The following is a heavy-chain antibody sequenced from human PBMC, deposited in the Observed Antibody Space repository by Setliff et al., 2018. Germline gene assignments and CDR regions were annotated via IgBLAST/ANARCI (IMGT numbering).Heavy chain of an antibody. CDR1: DDSISSRHYY. D-gene: IGHD1-1*01. V-gene: IGHV4-61*10. Sequence: NPSETLSLTCTVSDDSISSRHYYWSWIRQPAGKGLEFIGYVYHSGTAKYDPSLESRAIMSVDASKNEISLKLKSVTAADTAVYYCAKGGTYRYFDFWVPETLLVTVSS. CDR2: VYHSGTA. CDR3: AKGGTYRYFDF. J-gene: IGHJ4*03.